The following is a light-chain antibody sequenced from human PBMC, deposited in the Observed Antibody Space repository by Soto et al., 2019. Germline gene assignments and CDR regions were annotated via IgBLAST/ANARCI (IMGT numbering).Light chain of an antibody. CDR3: QQYNNWPPIT. J-gene: IGKJ5*01. V-gene: IGKV3-15*01. Sequence: EIMMTQSPATLSVSLGERATLSCRASQSVRNNLAWYQQKPGQAPRLLIYYASTRATGIPARFSGSGSGTEFTLTISCLQSEDFALYYCQQYNNWPPITFGQGTRLEIK. CDR2: YAS. CDR1: QSVRNN.